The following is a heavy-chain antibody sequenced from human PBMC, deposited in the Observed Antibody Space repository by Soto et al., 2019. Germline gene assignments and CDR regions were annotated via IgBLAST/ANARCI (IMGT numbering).Heavy chain of an antibody. CDR2: IYYSGST. CDR1: GGSISSGGYY. Sequence: QVQLQESGPGLVKPSQTLSLTCTVSGGSISSGGYYWTWIRQHPGKGLEWIGYIYYSGSTSYHPSVKSRVTISVDTSKNQFSLKLRSVTAAETAVYDCAIYSGSYFYYWGQGTLVTVSS. D-gene: IGHD1-26*01. CDR3: AIYSGSYFYY. J-gene: IGHJ4*02. V-gene: IGHV4-31*03.